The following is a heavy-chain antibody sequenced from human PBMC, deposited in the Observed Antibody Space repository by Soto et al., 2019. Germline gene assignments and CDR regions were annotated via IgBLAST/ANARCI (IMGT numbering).Heavy chain of an antibody. J-gene: IGHJ6*02. CDR3: ARTGLNYDFWSGCMDV. CDR2: INPSGGST. V-gene: IGHV1-46*01. D-gene: IGHD3-3*01. CDR1: GYTFTSYY. Sequence: ASVKVSCEASGYTFTSYYIHWVRQAPGQGLEWMGIINPSGGSTSYAQKFQGRVTMTRDTSTSTVYMELSSLRSEDTAVYYCARTGLNYDFWSGCMDVWGQGTTVTVSS.